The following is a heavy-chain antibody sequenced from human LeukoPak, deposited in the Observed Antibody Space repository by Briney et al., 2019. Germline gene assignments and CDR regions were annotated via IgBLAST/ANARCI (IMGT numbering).Heavy chain of an antibody. D-gene: IGHD3-22*01. Sequence: SETLSLTCTVSGGSISSSSYYWGWIRQPPGKGLEWIGSIYYSGSTYYNPSLKSRVTISVDTSKNQFSLKLSSVTAADTAVYYCARQPRPSYYDSSGYWYAFDIWGQGTMVTVSS. CDR3: ARQPRPSYYDSSGYWYAFDI. V-gene: IGHV4-39*01. CDR1: GGSISSSSYY. CDR2: IYYSGST. J-gene: IGHJ3*02.